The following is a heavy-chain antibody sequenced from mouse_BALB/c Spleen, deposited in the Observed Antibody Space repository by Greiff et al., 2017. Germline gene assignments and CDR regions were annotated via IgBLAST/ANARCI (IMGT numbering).Heavy chain of an antibody. CDR3: ARQTTVVDYLDY. CDR2: IDPANGNT. J-gene: IGHJ2*01. CDR1: GFNIKDTY. Sequence: EVQLQQSGAELVKPGASVKLSCTASGFNIKDTYMHWVKPRPEQGLEWIGRIDPANGNTKYDPKFQGKATITADTSSNTAYLQLSSLTSEDTAVYYYARQTTVVDYLDYWGQGTTLTVSS. V-gene: IGHV14-3*02. D-gene: IGHD1-1*01.